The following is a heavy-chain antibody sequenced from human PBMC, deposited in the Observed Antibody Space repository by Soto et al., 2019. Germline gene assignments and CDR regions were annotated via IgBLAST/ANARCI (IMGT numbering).Heavy chain of an antibody. Sequence: EVQDVESGGGLVQPGGSLRLYCAASGFTFSRFWMSWVRQAPGKGLEWVANIKEDGSEEHYIDSVKGRFTISRDNAKNSLYLQMNSLRVEDTAIYYCARDYDGGVDFRGQGTLVTVSS. CDR2: IKEDGSEE. CDR1: GFTFSRFW. J-gene: IGHJ4*02. V-gene: IGHV3-7*03. CDR3: ARDYDGGVDF. D-gene: IGHD3-3*01.